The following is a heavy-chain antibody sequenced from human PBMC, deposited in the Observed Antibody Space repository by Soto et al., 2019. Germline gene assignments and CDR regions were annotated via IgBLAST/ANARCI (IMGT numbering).Heavy chain of an antibody. V-gene: IGHV4-30-2*01. Sequence: QLQLQESGSGLVKPSQTLSLTCAVSGGSISSGGYSWSWIRQPPGKGLEWIGYIYHSGSTYYNPSHKSGVTISVDRSTNQFSLKLSSVTAADTAVYYCAGSGYYHNSGTDVWGQGTTVTVSS. CDR2: IYHSGST. CDR3: AGSGYYHNSGTDV. CDR1: GGSISSGGYS. D-gene: IGHD3-22*01. J-gene: IGHJ6*02.